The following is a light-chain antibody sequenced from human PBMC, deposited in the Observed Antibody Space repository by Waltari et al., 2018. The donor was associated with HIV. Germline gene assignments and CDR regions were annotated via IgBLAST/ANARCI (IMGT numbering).Light chain of an antibody. CDR1: SSDIGHYNF. CDR3: SSFAISASFNWV. CDR2: EVN. Sequence: QSALTQPPSASGSPGQSVTISCSGTSSDIGHYNFVSWYQQHPGKAPKVLIVEVNRRPSGVPDRFSRSKSGNTASLTVSALQADDEAVYSGSSFAISASFNWVFGGGTKLTVL. J-gene: IGLJ3*02. V-gene: IGLV2-8*01.